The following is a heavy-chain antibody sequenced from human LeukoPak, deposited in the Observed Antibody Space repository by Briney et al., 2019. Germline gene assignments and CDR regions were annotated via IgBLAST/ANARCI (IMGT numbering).Heavy chain of an antibody. Sequence: PGGSLRLSCAASGFTFSSYWMSWVRQAPGKGLEWVANIKRDGSEKYYVDSVKGRFTISRDYARNSLYLQMNSLRAEDTAVYYYARDSVPSTTWVWLRLRRRLNSYFDYWVQGTLDTVPS. CDR3: ARDSVPSTTWVWLRLRRRLNSYFDY. J-gene: IGHJ4*02. CDR2: IKRDGSEK. D-gene: IGHD5-12*01. CDR1: GFTFSSYW. V-gene: IGHV3-7*01.